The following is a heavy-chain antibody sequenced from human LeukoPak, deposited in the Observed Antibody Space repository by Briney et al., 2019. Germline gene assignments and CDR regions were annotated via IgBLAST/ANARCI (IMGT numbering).Heavy chain of an antibody. CDR1: GGTFSSYA. D-gene: IGHD2-2*02. CDR3: ARDRRVVVVPAAIAGPFDY. J-gene: IGHJ4*02. CDR2: IIPIFGTA. V-gene: IGHV1-69*01. Sequence: SVKVSCKASGGTFSSYAISWVRQAPGQGLEWMGGIIPIFGTANYAQKFQGRVTITADESTSTAYMELSSLRSEDTAVYYCARDRRVVVVPAAIAGPFDYWGQGTLVTVSS.